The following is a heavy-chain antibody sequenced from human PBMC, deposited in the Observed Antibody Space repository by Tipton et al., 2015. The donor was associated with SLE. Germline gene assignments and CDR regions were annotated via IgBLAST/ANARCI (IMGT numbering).Heavy chain of an antibody. CDR1: GFTFSSYV. D-gene: IGHD3-10*01. V-gene: IGHV3-23*05. Sequence: SLRLSCAASGFTFSSYVMTWVRQAPGKGLEWVSTIYSGGGTIYYGDSVKGRFTVSRDNSKSTLFLQMNSLTAEDTGVYFCARADVGGSPNDYWGQGSLVTVSS. J-gene: IGHJ4*02. CDR3: ARADVGGSPNDY. CDR2: IYSGGGTI.